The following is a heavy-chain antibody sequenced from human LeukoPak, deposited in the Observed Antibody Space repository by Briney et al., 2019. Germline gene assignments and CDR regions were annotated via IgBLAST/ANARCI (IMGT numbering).Heavy chain of an antibody. CDR3: AIGYSSGWYENYYGMDV. J-gene: IGHJ6*02. CDR2: ISAYNGNT. Sequence: ASVTVSCKDSGYTFTSYGISWVRQAPGQGLEWMGWISAYNGNTNYAQKLQGRVTMTTDTSTSTAYMELRSLRSDDRAVYYCAIGYSSGWYENYYGMDVWGQGTTATVSS. CDR1: GYTFTSYG. D-gene: IGHD6-19*01. V-gene: IGHV1-18*01.